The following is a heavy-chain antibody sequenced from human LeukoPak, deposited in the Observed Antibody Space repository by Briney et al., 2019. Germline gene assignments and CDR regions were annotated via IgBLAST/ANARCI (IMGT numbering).Heavy chain of an antibody. CDR2: INHSRST. J-gene: IGHJ4*02. CDR1: GGSFIGYY. CDR3: ARGGSVGATRSFDY. D-gene: IGHD1-26*01. V-gene: IGHV4-34*01. Sequence: SETLSLTCAVYGGSFIGYYWSWIRQPPGKGLEWIGEINHSRSTNYNPSLKSRVTISVDTSKNQFSLKLSSMTAADTAVYYCARGGSVGATRSFDYWGQGTLVTVSS.